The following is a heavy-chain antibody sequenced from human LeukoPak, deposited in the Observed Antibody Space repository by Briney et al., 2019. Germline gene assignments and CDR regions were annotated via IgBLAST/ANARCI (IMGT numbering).Heavy chain of an antibody. CDR2: IYYSGST. Sequence: SETLSLTCIVSGGSISSYYWSWIRQPPGKGLEWIGYIYYSGSTNYNPSLKSRVTISVDTSKNQFSLKLSSVTAADTAVYYCIRNFDYWGQGTLVTVSS. V-gene: IGHV4-59*01. J-gene: IGHJ4*02. CDR1: GGSISSYY. CDR3: IRNFDY.